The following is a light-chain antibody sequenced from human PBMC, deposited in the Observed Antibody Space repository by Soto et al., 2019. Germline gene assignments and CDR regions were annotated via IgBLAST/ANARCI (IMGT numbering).Light chain of an antibody. CDR1: QSVSSY. V-gene: IGKV3-20*01. CDR3: QQYGSSQT. CDR2: DAS. J-gene: IGKJ1*01. Sequence: EIVLTQSPATLSLSPGERATLSCRASQSVSSYLAWYQQKPGQAPRLLIYDASNRATGIPARFSGSGSGTEFTLTISRLEPEDFAVYYCQQYGSSQTFGQGTKVDI.